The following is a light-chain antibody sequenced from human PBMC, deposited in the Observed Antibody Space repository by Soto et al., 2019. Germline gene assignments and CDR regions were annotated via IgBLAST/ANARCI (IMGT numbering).Light chain of an antibody. CDR2: GAA. V-gene: IGKV3-20*01. J-gene: IGKJ2*01. CDR3: QQYGISPDT. Sequence: EIVLTQSPGTLSFSPGERATLSCRASQSVSSSYLAWYQQKPGQAPRLRIYGAASRASGIPDRFSGSGSGTDFTLTVSRLEPEDFAVYYCQQYGISPDTFGQGTKLEIK. CDR1: QSVSSSY.